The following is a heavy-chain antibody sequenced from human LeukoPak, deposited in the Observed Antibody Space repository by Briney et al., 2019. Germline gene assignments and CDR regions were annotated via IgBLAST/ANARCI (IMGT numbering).Heavy chain of an antibody. CDR1: GGSISSGSYY. Sequence: SQTLSLTCTVSGGSISSGSYYWSWIRQPAGKGLEWIGRIYTSGSTNYNPSLKSRVTISVDTSKNQFSLKLSSVTAADTAVYYCARRGSGKAFDYWGQGTLVTVSS. J-gene: IGHJ4*02. V-gene: IGHV4-61*02. CDR3: ARRGSGKAFDY. D-gene: IGHD1-26*01. CDR2: IYTSGST.